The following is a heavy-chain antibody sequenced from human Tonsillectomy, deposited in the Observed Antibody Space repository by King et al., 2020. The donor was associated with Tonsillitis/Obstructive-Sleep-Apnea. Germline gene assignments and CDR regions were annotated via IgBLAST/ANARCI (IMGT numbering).Heavy chain of an antibody. CDR2: IYYSGTT. Sequence: VQLQESGPGLVKPSHTLSLTCTVSGVSIGTGGYYWAWIRHHPGKGLEWIGYIYYSGTTYYSPSLKSRVTISEDTTKNPFSLKLRAVPSADTAIYFCARGEDYENYLDYWGQGTLVTVSS. V-gene: IGHV4-31*03. CDR1: GVSIGTGGYY. D-gene: IGHD4-17*01. J-gene: IGHJ4*02. CDR3: ARGEDYENYLDY.